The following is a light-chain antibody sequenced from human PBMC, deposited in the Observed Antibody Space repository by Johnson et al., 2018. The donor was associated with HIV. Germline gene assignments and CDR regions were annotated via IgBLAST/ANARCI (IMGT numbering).Light chain of an antibody. CDR1: SSNIGNNY. CDR3: GTWDSSLSGV. CDR2: ENN. V-gene: IGLV1-51*02. Sequence: QSVLTQPPSVSAAPGQKVTISCSGSSSNIGNNYVSWYQQLPGTAPKLLIYENNKRPSGIPDRFSGSKSGTSATLGITGLQTGAEADYYCGTWDSSLSGVFGTGTQVTGL. J-gene: IGLJ1*01.